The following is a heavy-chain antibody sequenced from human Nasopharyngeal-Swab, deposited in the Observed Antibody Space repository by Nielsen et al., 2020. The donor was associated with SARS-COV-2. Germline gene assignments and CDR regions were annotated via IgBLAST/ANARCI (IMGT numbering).Heavy chain of an antibody. V-gene: IGHV3-23*01. J-gene: IGHJ4*02. CDR2: ISGSGGST. D-gene: IGHD2-15*01. CDR3: ARAKVVVVAASDY. Sequence: WIRQSPGKGLEWVSAISGSGGSTYYADSVKGRFTISRDNSKNTLYLQMNSLRAEDTAVYYCARAKVVVVAASDYWGQGTPVAVSS.